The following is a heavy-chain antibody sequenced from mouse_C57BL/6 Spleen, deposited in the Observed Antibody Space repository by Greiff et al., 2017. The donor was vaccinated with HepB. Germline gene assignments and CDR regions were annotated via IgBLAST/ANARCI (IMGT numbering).Heavy chain of an antibody. CDR2: INYDGSST. CDR1: GFTFSDYY. J-gene: IGHJ2*01. Sequence: EVQRVESEGGLVQPGSSMKLSCTASGFTFSDYYMAWVRQVPEKGLEWVANINYDGSSTYYLDSLKSRFIISRDNAKNILYLQMSSLKSEDTATYYCARDRGSYDYDERNYFDYWGQGTTLTVSS. V-gene: IGHV5-16*01. CDR3: ARDRGSYDYDERNYFDY. D-gene: IGHD2-4*01.